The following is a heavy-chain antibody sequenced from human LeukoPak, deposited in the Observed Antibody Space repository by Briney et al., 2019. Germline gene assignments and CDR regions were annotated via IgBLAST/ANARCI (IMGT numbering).Heavy chain of an antibody. Sequence: HPGRSLRLSCAASGFTFSTYAMHWVRQAPGKGLEWVADIWFDGSNQHYADSVKGRFSASRDYSKNTLYLQLDSLRVDDTAVYYCAARNITVLREGDSWGQGTLVTVSS. CDR2: IWFDGSNQ. CDR3: AARNITVLREGDS. V-gene: IGHV3-33*03. J-gene: IGHJ4*02. CDR1: GFTFSTYA. D-gene: IGHD3-10*01.